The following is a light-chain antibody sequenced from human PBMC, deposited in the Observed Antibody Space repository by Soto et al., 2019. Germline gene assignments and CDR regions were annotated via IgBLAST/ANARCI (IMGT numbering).Light chain of an antibody. J-gene: IGKJ5*01. CDR1: RNIISN. Sequence: IAMTQSTGNMSGSRGEILTLHSTANRNIISNLAWYQQKPGQAPRLLIYGASTRAAGIPDRFSGSGSGTDFTLTISSLEPEDFAVYYCQKYGKLPINCGKGTRLAIK. CDR2: GAS. CDR3: QKYGKLPIN. V-gene: IGKV3D-15*02.